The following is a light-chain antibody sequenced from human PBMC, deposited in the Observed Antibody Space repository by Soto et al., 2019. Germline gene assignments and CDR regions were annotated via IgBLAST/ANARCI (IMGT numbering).Light chain of an antibody. CDR1: SSNIESNY. J-gene: IGLJ2*01. CDR3: AAWDDRLSGPL. CDR2: RND. Sequence: QSVLTQPPSASGTPGQRVTISCSGGSSNIESNYVYWYQQLPGTAPKLLIYRNDQRPSGVPDPFSGSKSGTSASLAISGLRSEDEADYYCAAWDDRLSGPLFGGGTKVTVL. V-gene: IGLV1-47*01.